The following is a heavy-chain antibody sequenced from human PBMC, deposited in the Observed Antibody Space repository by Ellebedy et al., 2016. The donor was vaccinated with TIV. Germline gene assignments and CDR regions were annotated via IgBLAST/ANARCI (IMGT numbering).Heavy chain of an antibody. Sequence: LSLTCAASGFTSGNYWMNWVRQAPGKGLEWVSSISTSSSHLYHADSVKGRFTISRDNAKNSVYLQMNSLRAEDTAVYYCARDRRVAVPGSADFWGQGTLVTVSS. D-gene: IGHD6-19*01. CDR3: ARDRRVAVPGSADF. V-gene: IGHV3-21*04. CDR2: ISTSSSHL. CDR1: GFTSGNYW. J-gene: IGHJ4*02.